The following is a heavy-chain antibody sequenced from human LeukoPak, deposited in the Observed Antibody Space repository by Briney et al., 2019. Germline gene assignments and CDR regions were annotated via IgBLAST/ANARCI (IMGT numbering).Heavy chain of an antibody. CDR1: GGSFSGYY. CDR2: INHSGST. J-gene: IGHJ6*03. CDR3: ARHSPDYYGSGGYYYYYYYMDV. D-gene: IGHD3-10*01. Sequence: SETLSLTCAVYGGSFSGYYWSWIRQPPGKGLEWIGEINHSGSTNYNPSLKSRVTISVDTSKNQFSLKLSSVTAADTAVYYCARHSPDYYGSGGYYYYYYYMDVWGKGTTVAISS. V-gene: IGHV4-34*01.